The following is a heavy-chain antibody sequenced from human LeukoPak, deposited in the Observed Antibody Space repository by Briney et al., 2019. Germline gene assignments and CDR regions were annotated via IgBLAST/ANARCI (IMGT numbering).Heavy chain of an antibody. D-gene: IGHD1-26*01. V-gene: IGHV6-1*01. J-gene: IGHJ4*02. CDR3: ARGGSYYPVEGFDY. CDR1: GDSVSSNSAA. Sequence: SPTLSLTCAISGDSVSSNSAAWNWIRQSPSRGLEWLGSTYYRSKWYNDYAVSVKSRITINPDTSKNQFSLQLNSVTPEDTAVYYCARGGSYYPVEGFDYWGQGTLVTVST. CDR2: TYYRSKWYN.